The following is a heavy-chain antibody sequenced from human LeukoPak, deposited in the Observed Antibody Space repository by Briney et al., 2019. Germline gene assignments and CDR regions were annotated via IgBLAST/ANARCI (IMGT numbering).Heavy chain of an antibody. CDR1: GYSISSGYY. Sequence: SETLSLTCTVSGYSISSGYYWGWIRQPPGKGLEWIGSIYHSGSTYYNPSLKSRVTISVDTSKNQFSLKLSSVTAADTAVYYCARENHSGWYPQYYYYYYMDVWGQGTLVTVSS. J-gene: IGHJ6*03. D-gene: IGHD6-19*01. CDR2: IYHSGST. V-gene: IGHV4-38-2*02. CDR3: ARENHSGWYPQYYYYYYMDV.